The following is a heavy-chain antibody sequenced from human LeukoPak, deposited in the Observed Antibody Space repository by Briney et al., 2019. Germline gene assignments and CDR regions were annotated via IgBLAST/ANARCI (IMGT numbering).Heavy chain of an antibody. D-gene: IGHD3-3*01. CDR2: VDSSGFS. J-gene: IGHJ6*03. V-gene: IGHV4-59*01. CDR3: ARYTDDSITIFGVVTGYMDV. Sequence: SETLSLTCTVSGGSISDYYWSWIRQSPGKGLEWIGYVDSSGFSNNNPSLKSRVAISVDTSKNQISLRLKSVTAADTAVYYCARYTDDSITIFGVVTGYMDVWGKGTTVTVSS. CDR1: GGSISDYY.